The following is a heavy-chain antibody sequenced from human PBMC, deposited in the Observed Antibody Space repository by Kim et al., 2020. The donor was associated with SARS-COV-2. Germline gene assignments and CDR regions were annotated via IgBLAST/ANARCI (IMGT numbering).Heavy chain of an antibody. J-gene: IGHJ3*02. CDR3: ARRGGGSGAFDI. CDR2: ISSSSSYI. D-gene: IGHD3-16*01. CDR1: GFTFSSYS. Sequence: GGSLRLSCAASGFTFSSYSMNWVRQAPGKGLEWVSSISSSSSYIYYADSVKGRFTISRDNAKNSLYLQMNSLRAEDTAVYYCARRGGGSGAFDIWGQGTMVTVSS. V-gene: IGHV3-21*01.